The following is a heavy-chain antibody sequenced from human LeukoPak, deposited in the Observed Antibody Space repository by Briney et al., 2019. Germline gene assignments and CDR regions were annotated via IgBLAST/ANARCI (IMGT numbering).Heavy chain of an antibody. D-gene: IGHD5-12*01. CDR1: GFTFDDYA. Sequence: PGGSLRLSCAASGFTFDDYAMHWVRQAPGKGLEWVLGISWNSGSIGYADSVKGRFTISRDNAKNSLYLQMNSLRAEDTALYYCAKDTSGYDNFDAFDIWGQGTMVTVSS. CDR2: ISWNSGSI. V-gene: IGHV3-9*01. J-gene: IGHJ3*02. CDR3: AKDTSGYDNFDAFDI.